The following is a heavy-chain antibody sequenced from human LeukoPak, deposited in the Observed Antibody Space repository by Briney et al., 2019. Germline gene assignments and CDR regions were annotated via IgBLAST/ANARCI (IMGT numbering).Heavy chain of an antibody. D-gene: IGHD3-22*01. Sequence: SETLSLTCTVSGGSIRGYYWTWIRHFPGKGLEWIGDMHDSGSTHSNPSLKSRVTISLDTSQGHFSLKLRSVTAADTAVYYCAKSNGYGLIDIWGQGTMVTVSS. CDR2: MHDSGST. CDR3: AKSNGYGLIDI. J-gene: IGHJ3*02. CDR1: GGSIRGYY. V-gene: IGHV4-59*12.